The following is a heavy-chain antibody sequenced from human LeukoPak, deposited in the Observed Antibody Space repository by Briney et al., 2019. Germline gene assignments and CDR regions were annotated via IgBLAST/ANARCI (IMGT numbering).Heavy chain of an antibody. CDR2: ISYNSDTI. J-gene: IGHJ2*01. V-gene: IGHV3-9*01. Sequence: GRSLRLSCAASGFTFDDYAMHWVRQAPGKGLEWVSGISYNSDTIAYADSVKGRFTISRDNAKNSLYLQMNSLRAEDTALYYCAKDYCGGNCYSGWYFDLWGRGTLVTVSS. CDR3: AKDYCGGNCYSGWYFDL. D-gene: IGHD2-21*02. CDR1: GFTFDDYA.